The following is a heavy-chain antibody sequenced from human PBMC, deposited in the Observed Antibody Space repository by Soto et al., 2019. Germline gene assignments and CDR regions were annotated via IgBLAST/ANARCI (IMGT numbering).Heavy chain of an antibody. CDR1: GFTFSSYA. CDR2: ISYDGSNK. J-gene: IGHJ5*02. D-gene: IGHD2-15*01. CDR3: ARDMGDIVISTTHYNWFDP. V-gene: IGHV3-30-3*01. Sequence: GVYLRLSCAASGFTFSSYAMHWVRQAPGKGLEWVAVISYDGSNKYYADSVKGRFTISRDNSKNTLYLQMNSLRAEDTAVYYCARDMGDIVISTTHYNWFDPLGHGTLVSV.